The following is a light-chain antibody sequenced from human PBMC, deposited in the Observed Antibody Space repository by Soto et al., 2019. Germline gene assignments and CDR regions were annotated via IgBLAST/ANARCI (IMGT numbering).Light chain of an antibody. J-gene: IGLJ3*02. CDR1: SSNIGAGYD. CDR3: LSYDSSLSGWV. CDR2: GNS. V-gene: IGLV1-40*01. Sequence: QSVLTQPPSVSGAPRLRVTISCTGSSSNIGAGYDVHWYQQLPGTAPKLLIYGNSNRPSGVPDRFSGSKSGTSASLAITGLQAEDEADYYCLSYDSSLSGWVFGGGTQLTV.